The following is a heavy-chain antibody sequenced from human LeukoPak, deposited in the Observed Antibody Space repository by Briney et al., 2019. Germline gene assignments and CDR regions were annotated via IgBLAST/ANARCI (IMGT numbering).Heavy chain of an antibody. V-gene: IGHV1-2*02. Sequence: GASVKVSCKASGYTFTGYYMHWVRQAPGQGLEWMGWINPNSGGTNYAQKFQGRVTMTRDTSISTAYMELSRLRSDDTAVYYCARDYHGDIVVTFDYWGQGTLVTVSS. D-gene: IGHD2-2*01. CDR3: ARDYHGDIVVTFDY. J-gene: IGHJ4*02. CDR1: GYTFTGYY. CDR2: INPNSGGT.